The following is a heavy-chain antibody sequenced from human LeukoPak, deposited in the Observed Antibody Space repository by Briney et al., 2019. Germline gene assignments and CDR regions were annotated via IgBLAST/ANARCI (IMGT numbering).Heavy chain of an antibody. V-gene: IGHV3-11*01. Sequence: PGGSLRLSCAASGFTFRDYFMGWIRQAPGKGLEWVAYTNTAGNTIYYADSMKGRFTISRDNAKNSLYLQMNTLRAEDTAVYYCARATYDSSAVDAFDIWGQGTMVTVSP. D-gene: IGHD3-22*01. CDR2: TNTAGNTI. J-gene: IGHJ3*02. CDR1: GFTFRDYF. CDR3: ARATYDSSAVDAFDI.